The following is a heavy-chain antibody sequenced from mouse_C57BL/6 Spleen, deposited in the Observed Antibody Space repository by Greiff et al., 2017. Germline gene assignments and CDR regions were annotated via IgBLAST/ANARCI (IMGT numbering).Heavy chain of an antibody. CDR2: ISYDGSN. Sequence: EVQVVESGPGLVKPSQSLSLTCSVTGYSITSGYYWNWIRQFPGNKLEWMGYISYDGSNNYNPSLKNRISITRDTSKNQFFLKLNSVTTEDTATYYCAREGRLGYAMDYWGQGTSVTVSS. CDR1: GYSITSGYY. CDR3: AREGRLGYAMDY. J-gene: IGHJ4*01. D-gene: IGHD4-1*01. V-gene: IGHV3-6*01.